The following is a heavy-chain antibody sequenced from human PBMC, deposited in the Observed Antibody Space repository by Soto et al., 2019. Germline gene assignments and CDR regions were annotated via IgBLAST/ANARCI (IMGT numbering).Heavy chain of an antibody. CDR3: ARVTIAVAGWDYFDY. CDR1: GFPFSIYA. J-gene: IGHJ4*02. Sequence: PGGSLRLSCAASGFPFSIYAMHWVRQSPGKGLEWVAVISYDGSNKYYADSVKGRFTISRDNSKNTLYLQMNSLRAEDTAVYYCARVTIAVAGWDYFDYWAQGTLVTVSS. V-gene: IGHV3-30-3*01. CDR2: ISYDGSNK. D-gene: IGHD6-19*01.